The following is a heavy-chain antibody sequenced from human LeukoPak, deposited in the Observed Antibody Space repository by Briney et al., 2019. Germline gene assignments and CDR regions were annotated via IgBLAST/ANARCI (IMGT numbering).Heavy chain of an antibody. Sequence: PGRSLRLSCAASGFTFSSYGMHWVRQAPGKGLEWVAVIWYDGSNKYYADSVKGRFTISRDNAKNSLYLQMNSLRAEDTAVYYCARVWSYGYHFDFWGQGTLVTVSS. CDR3: ARVWSYGYHFDF. CDR1: GFTFSSYG. CDR2: IWYDGSNK. D-gene: IGHD5-18*01. V-gene: IGHV3-33*01. J-gene: IGHJ4*02.